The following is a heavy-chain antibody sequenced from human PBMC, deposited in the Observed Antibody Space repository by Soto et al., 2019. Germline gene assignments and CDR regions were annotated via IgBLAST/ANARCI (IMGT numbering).Heavy chain of an antibody. Sequence: GESLKISCQGSGYSFSTYWIACVRQMPGKGLEWLGKIDPSDSYTNYSPSFEGHVTISTDNSITTAYLQWSSLRASDTALYFCARVHKNWFDSWAQGTMVTVSS. J-gene: IGHJ5*01. CDR1: GYSFSTYW. CDR3: ARVHKNWFDS. CDR2: IDPSDSYT. V-gene: IGHV5-10-1*01.